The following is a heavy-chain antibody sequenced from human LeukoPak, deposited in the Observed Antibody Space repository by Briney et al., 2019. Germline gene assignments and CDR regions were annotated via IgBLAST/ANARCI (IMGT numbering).Heavy chain of an antibody. V-gene: IGHV3-21*01. D-gene: IGHD6-13*01. J-gene: IGHJ4*02. CDR1: GFTFSNYN. CDR3: AKDGSSSSWYYFDY. CDR2: ITSSSTYI. Sequence: GGSLRLSCAASGFTFSNYNMNWVRQAPGKGLEWVSSITSSSTYIYYADSVKGRFTISRDNSKNTLYLQMNSLRAEDTAVYYCAKDGSSSSWYYFDYWGQGTLVTVSS.